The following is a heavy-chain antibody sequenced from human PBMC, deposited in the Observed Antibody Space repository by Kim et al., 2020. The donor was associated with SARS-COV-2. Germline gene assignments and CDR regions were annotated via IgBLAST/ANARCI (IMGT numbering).Heavy chain of an antibody. Sequence: GGSLRLSCTASGFTFGDYAMSWFRQAPGKGLEWVGFIRSKAYGGTTEYAASVKGRFTISRDDSKSIAYLQMNSLKTEDTAVYYCTRALVRIEMATINWFDPWGQGTLVTVSS. CDR1: GFTFGDYA. CDR2: IRSKAYGGTT. V-gene: IGHV3-49*03. D-gene: IGHD5-12*01. CDR3: TRALVRIEMATINWFDP. J-gene: IGHJ5*02.